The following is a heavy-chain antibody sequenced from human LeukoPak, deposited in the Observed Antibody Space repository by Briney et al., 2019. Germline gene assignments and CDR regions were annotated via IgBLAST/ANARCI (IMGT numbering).Heavy chain of an antibody. D-gene: IGHD6-13*01. J-gene: IGHJ4*02. V-gene: IGHV4-39*01. CDR3: ARHGQQHLSPFDY. CDR2: IYYSRST. CDR1: GGSISSIGYY. Sequence: TSETLSLTCTVSGGSISSIGYYWGWIRQPPGKGLEWIGSIYYSRSTYYNPSLKSRVTISVDTSKNQFSLKLSSVTAADTAVYYCARHGQQHLSPFDYWGQGSLVTVSS.